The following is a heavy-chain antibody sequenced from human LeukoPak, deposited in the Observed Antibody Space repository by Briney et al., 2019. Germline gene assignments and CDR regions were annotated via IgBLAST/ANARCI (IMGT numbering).Heavy chain of an antibody. D-gene: IGHD6-13*01. CDR2: IYYSGST. V-gene: IGHV4-59*01. CDR1: GGSISSCY. J-gene: IGHJ5*02. CDR3: ARTAGSRGGYNWFDP. Sequence: SETLSLTCTVSGGSISSCYWSWIRQPPGEGLEWIGYIYYSGSTNYNPSLKSRVTISVDTSKNQFSLKLSSVTAADTAVYYCARTAGSRGGYNWFDPWGQGTLVTVSS.